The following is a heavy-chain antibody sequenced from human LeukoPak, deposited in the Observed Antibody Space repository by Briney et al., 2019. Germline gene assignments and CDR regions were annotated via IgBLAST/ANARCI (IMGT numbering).Heavy chain of an antibody. CDR2: IYYSGST. J-gene: IGHJ2*01. CDR3: ARENTGITGTIPRWYFDL. Sequence: PSETLSLTCTVSGGSISSSSHCWGWIRQPPGKGLEWIGYIYYSGSTNYNPSLKSRVTISVDTSKNQFSLKLSSVTAADTAVYYCARENTGITGTIPRWYFDLWGRGTLVTVSS. D-gene: IGHD1-7*01. V-gene: IGHV4-61*01. CDR1: GGSISSSSHC.